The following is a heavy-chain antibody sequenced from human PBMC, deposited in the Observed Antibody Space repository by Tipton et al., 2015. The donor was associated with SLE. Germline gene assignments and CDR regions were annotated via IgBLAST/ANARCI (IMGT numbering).Heavy chain of an antibody. Sequence: TLSLTCTVSGGSISSSSYYWGWIRQPPGKGLEWIGSIYYSGSTYYNPSLKSRVAISVDTSKNQFSLKLSSVTAADTAVYYCARDLQIVVVPAALITSGFDYWGQGPLAAVSS. CDR3: ARDLQIVVVPAALITSGFDY. CDR2: IYYSGST. V-gene: IGHV4-39*07. CDR1: GGSISSSSYY. D-gene: IGHD2-2*01. J-gene: IGHJ4*02.